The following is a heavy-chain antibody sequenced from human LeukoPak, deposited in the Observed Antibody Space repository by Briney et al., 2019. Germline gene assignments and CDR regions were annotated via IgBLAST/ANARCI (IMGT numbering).Heavy chain of an antibody. D-gene: IGHD3-22*01. V-gene: IGHV3-23*01. CDR3: AKAIDSSGYYPRPYYYYMDV. CDR2: ISGSGGST. J-gene: IGHJ6*03. Sequence: GGSLRLSCAASGFNFGTYAMSWVRQAPGKGLEWVSAISGSGGSTYYADSVKGRFTISRDNSKNTLYLQMNSLRAEDTAVYYCAKAIDSSGYYPRPYYYYMDVWGKGTTVTVSS. CDR1: GFNFGTYA.